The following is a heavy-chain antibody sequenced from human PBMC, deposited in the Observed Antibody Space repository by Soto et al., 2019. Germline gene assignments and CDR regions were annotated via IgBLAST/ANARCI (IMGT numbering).Heavy chain of an antibody. CDR3: TTGSEEGI. Sequence: EVQLVESAGGLVKPGGSLRLSCVASGFSVTSGCSFNEAWMNWFRQAPGEGLGWVGRNKTSAGGGATHSAAPVEGRFTLPRDDSKHALYPDMNSLRTADTDIYYCTTGSEEGIWGQGTTVTVSS. CDR2: NKTSAGGGAT. J-gene: IGHJ6*02. CDR1: GFSVTSGCSFNEAW. V-gene: IGHV3-15*07.